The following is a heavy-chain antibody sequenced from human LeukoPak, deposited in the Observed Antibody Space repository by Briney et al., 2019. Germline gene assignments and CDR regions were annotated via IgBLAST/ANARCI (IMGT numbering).Heavy chain of an antibody. V-gene: IGHV1-18*01. D-gene: IGHD5-12*01. CDR3: ARGVSKLATRPFDY. Sequence: ASVKVSCKASGYTFNTYGIDWVRQAPGQGLEWIGWISAYNGNTNYAQKVQGRVTMTADTSTNTAYMELRSLRSDDTAVYYCARGVSKLATRPFDYWGQGTLVTVSS. J-gene: IGHJ4*02. CDR2: ISAYNGNT. CDR1: GYTFNTYG.